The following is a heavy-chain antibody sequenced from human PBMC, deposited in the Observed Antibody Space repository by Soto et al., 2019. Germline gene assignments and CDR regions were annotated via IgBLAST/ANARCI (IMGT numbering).Heavy chain of an antibody. J-gene: IGHJ3*02. D-gene: IGHD3-16*01. V-gene: IGHV1-69*12. Sequence: QVQLVQSGAEVKKPGSSVKVSCKASGGTFSSYTISWVRQAPGQGLEWMGEIIPIFGTANYAQKFQGRVTITADEFTSXGYMGLSGLRSEDTAVYYCARERRAFRGVKFPFDIWGQGTMVTVSS. CDR1: GGTFSSYT. CDR2: IIPIFGTA. CDR3: ARERRAFRGVKFPFDI.